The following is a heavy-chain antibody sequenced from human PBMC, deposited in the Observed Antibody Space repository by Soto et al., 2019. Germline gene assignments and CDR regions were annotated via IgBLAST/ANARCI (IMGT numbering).Heavy chain of an antibody. Sequence: GGSLGLSCAASGVTFSNYAVTWVRQAPGKGLEWVSTISGSGGSTYYADSVKGRFTISRDNSKNTLYLQMNSLRAEDTAVYYCAKDLRRYDFSDWGQGTMVTVSS. D-gene: IGHD3-3*01. CDR3: AKDLRRYDFSD. J-gene: IGHJ3*01. V-gene: IGHV3-23*01. CDR2: ISGSGGST. CDR1: GVTFSNYA.